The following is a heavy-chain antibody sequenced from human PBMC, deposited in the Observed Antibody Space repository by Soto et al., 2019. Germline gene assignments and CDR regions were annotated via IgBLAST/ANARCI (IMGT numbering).Heavy chain of an antibody. CDR1: GLTFSNSI. CDR2: ISYDGDIK. J-gene: IGHJ6*02. V-gene: IGHV3-30-3*01. Sequence: GGSLRLSCAASGLTFSNSIIHWVRQAPGKGLEWVAVISYDGDIKYNVDSVKGRFTISRDDSNSTVYLQMNSLRAEDTAVYYCARGYCGGPTCDSLIYYYAVDIWGPGTTVTVSS. CDR3: ARGYCGGPTCDSLIYYYAVDI. D-gene: IGHD2-15*01.